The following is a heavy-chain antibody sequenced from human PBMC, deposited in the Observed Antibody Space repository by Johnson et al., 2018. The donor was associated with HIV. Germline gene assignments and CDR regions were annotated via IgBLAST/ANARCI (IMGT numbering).Heavy chain of an antibody. CDR1: GFTFSSYA. J-gene: IGHJ3*02. CDR2: ISYDGSNK. V-gene: IGHV3-30*04. Sequence: QVQLVESGGCVVQPGRSLRLSCAASGFTFSSYAMHWVRQAPGKGLEWVAVISYDGSNKYYADSVKGRFTISRDNSKNTLYLQMNSLRAEDTAVYYCARAHNWHSDAFDIWGQGTMVTVSS. CDR3: ARAHNWHSDAFDI. D-gene: IGHD1/OR15-1a*01.